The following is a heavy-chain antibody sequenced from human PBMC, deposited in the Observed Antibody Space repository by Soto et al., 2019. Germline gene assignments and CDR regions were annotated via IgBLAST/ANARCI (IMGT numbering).Heavy chain of an antibody. Sequence: GASVKVSCKASGGTFSSYAISWVRQAPGQGLEWMGGIIPIFGTANYAQKFQGRVTITADESTSTAYMELSSLRSEDTAVYYCARARQGGGTPAYYYYGMDVWGQGTTVTVS. D-gene: IGHD3-16*01. V-gene: IGHV1-69*13. CDR2: IIPIFGTA. CDR3: ARARQGGGTPAYYYYGMDV. J-gene: IGHJ6*02. CDR1: GGTFSSYA.